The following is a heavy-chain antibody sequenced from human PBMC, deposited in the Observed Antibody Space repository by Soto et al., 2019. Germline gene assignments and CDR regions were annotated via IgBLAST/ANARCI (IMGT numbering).Heavy chain of an antibody. D-gene: IGHD6-19*01. CDR3: VRYNSDSYGSLYYFDY. V-gene: IGHV3-33*01. CDR1: GFIFSSYG. CDR2: IWNDGSNK. Sequence: GGSLRLSCVASGFIFSSYGMHWVRQAPGKGLEWVAVIWNDGSNKYYADSVKGRFTISRDNSKNTLYLQMNSLRAEDTALYYCVRYNSDSYGSLYYFDYWGQGTLVTVSS. J-gene: IGHJ4*02.